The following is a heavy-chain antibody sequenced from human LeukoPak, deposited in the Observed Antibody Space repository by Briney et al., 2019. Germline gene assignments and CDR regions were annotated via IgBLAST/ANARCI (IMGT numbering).Heavy chain of an antibody. CDR1: GITVSDNY. CDR2: LYSDGRT. V-gene: IGHV3-53*01. J-gene: IGHJ3*01. D-gene: IGHD3-16*01. Sequence: PGGSLRLSCAASGITVSDNYMSWVRQAPGKGPEWLSILYSDGRTFYRESVKGRLTISRDNSMNTLYLQMNSLRAEDTAVYYCTKVKVGGGIDAFEAWGQGTMVTVSS. CDR3: TKVKVGGGIDAFEA.